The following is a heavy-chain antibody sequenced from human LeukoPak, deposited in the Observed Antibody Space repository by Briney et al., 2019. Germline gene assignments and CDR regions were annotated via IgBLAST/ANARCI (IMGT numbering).Heavy chain of an antibody. CDR2: IKQDGSEK. J-gene: IGHJ3*02. D-gene: IGHD6-13*01. CDR3: ARPYSRRGDAFDI. CDR1: GFTFSSYS. Sequence: GGSLRLSCAASGFTFSSYSMNWVRQAPGKGLEWVANIKQDGSEKYYVDSVKGRFTISRDNAKNSLYLQMNSLRAEDTAVYYCARPYSRRGDAFDIWGQGTMVTVSS. V-gene: IGHV3-7*01.